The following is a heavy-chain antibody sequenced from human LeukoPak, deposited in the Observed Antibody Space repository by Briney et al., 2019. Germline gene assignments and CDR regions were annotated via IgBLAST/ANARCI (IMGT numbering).Heavy chain of an antibody. CDR3: ARQGDSGRSYDY. CDR1: GGSISGYY. J-gene: IGHJ4*02. Sequence: SETLSLTCTVSGGSISGYYWSWIRQPPGKGLEWIGHIYYSGSTNYNPSLKSRVTISLDTSKNQFSLNLRSVTAADTAVYFCARQGDSGRSYDYWGQGILVTVSS. CDR2: IYYSGST. V-gene: IGHV4-59*08. D-gene: IGHD3-22*01.